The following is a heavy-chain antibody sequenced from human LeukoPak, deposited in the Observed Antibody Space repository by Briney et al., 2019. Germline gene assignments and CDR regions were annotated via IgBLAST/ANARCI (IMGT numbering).Heavy chain of an antibody. J-gene: IGHJ3*02. Sequence: GGSLRRSCAASGFTFSSYAMHWVRQAPGKGLEWVAVISYDGSNKYYADSVKGRFTISRDNSKNTLYLQMNSLRAEDTAVYYCARVAFGAFDIWGQGTMVTVSS. V-gene: IGHV3-30*04. D-gene: IGHD3-3*01. CDR3: ARVAFGAFDI. CDR2: ISYDGSNK. CDR1: GFTFSSYA.